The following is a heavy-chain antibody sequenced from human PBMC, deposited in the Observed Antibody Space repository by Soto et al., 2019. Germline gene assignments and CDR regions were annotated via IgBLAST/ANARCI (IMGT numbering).Heavy chain of an antibody. V-gene: IGHV1-18*01. CDR1: GYTFTRFG. CDR3: GRHTDEVHYVCGSEYYGMDV. CDR2: SSINKGKT. Sequence: QVQLVQSGGEVKKPGASVKVSCQAAGYTFTRFGITWVRHAPGQGLEWMGGSSINKGKTNYAQKFQGRVTMPTDTSTNTAYMEMRSLKSDDTAVYYWGRHTDEVHYVCGSEYYGMDVWGQGYTVTVSS. J-gene: IGHJ6*02. D-gene: IGHD3-16*01.